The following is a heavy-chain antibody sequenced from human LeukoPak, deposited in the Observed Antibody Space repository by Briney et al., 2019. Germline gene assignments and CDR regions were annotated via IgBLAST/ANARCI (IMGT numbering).Heavy chain of an antibody. CDR1: GYTFTIYG. J-gene: IGHJ4*02. CDR3: AATGSSGWYAPHYFDY. D-gene: IGHD6-19*01. CDR2: ISAYNGNT. Sequence: ASVKVSCKASGYTFTIYGISWVRQAPGQGLEWMGWISAYNGNTNYAQKLQGRVTMTTDTSTSTAYMELRSLRSDDTAVYYCAATGSSGWYAPHYFDYWGQGTLVTVSS. V-gene: IGHV1-18*01.